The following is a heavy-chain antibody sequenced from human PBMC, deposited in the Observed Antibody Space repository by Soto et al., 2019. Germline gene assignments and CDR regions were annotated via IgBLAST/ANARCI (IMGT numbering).Heavy chain of an antibody. Sequence: EVQLVESGGGLVQPGGSLRLSCAASGFTFSSYWMHWVRQAPGKGLVWVSRINSDGSSTSYADSVKGRFTISRDNAKNTLYLQMNSLRAEDTAVYYCARARKKAGTNYYYYGMDVWGQGTTVTVSS. V-gene: IGHV3-74*01. CDR3: ARARKKAGTNYYYYGMDV. CDR1: GFTFSSYW. CDR2: INSDGSST. J-gene: IGHJ6*02. D-gene: IGHD6-19*01.